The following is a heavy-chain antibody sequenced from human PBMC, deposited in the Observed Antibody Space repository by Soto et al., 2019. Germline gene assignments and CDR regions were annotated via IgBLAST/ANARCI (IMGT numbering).Heavy chain of an antibody. CDR2: IDPSDSYT. D-gene: IGHD2-21*02. J-gene: IGHJ3*02. V-gene: IGHV5-10-1*01. Sequence: GDSLKISCKGSGYSFTSYWISWVRQMPGKGLEWMGRIDPSDSYTNYSPSFQGHVTISADKSIITAYLQWSSLKASDTAMYYCARLEYCGGDCYRGRRAFDIWGQGTMVTVSS. CDR1: GYSFTSYW. CDR3: ARLEYCGGDCYRGRRAFDI.